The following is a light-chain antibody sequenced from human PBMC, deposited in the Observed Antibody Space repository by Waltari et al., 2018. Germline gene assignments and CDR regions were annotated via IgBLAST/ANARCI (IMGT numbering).Light chain of an antibody. Sequence: QSALTQPPSASGSPGQSVTISCTGTSSDVGAYNFVSWHQQHPGKAPKLMIYEVSKRPSGVPDRFSGSKSANTASLIVSGLQAEDEADYYCSSYTGSNDSLVFGGGTKLTVL. CDR3: SSYTGSNDSLV. CDR1: SSDVGAYNF. V-gene: IGLV2-8*01. CDR2: EVS. J-gene: IGLJ3*02.